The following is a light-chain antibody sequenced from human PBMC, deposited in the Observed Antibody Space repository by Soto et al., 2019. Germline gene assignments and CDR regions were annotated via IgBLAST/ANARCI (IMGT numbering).Light chain of an antibody. J-gene: IGKJ3*01. CDR2: GAS. CDR1: QSVSSN. Sequence: EIVMTQSPATLSVSPGERATLSCRASQSVSSNLAWYQQKPGQAPRLLIYGASTRATGIPARFSGSGSGTEFTLTISSLQSEDFEDYYCQHYNNWAGTFGPGTKVDIK. V-gene: IGKV3-15*01. CDR3: QHYNNWAGT.